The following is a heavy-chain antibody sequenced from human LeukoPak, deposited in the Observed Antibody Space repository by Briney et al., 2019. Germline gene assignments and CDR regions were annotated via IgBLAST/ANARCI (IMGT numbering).Heavy chain of an antibody. CDR2: IGGPAET. J-gene: IGHJ4*02. D-gene: IGHD3-16*01. V-gene: IGHV3-23*01. CDR1: GFSFDVHA. CDR3: AKDWTSHNGVYDCLDF. Sequence: PGGSLRLSCAASGFSFDVHAMTWVRQAPGKGPEWVATIGGPAETFYADSVRGRFTISRGSSRYTLYLQMNRLRAEDSALYYCAKDWTSHNGVYDCLDFWGQGTQVTVSS.